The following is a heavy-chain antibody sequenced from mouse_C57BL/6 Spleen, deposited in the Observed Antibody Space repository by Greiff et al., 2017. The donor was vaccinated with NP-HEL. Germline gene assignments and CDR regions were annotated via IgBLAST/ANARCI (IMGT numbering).Heavy chain of an antibody. J-gene: IGHJ3*01. CDR1: GYTFTSYW. V-gene: IGHV1-55*01. Sequence: QVQLQQSGAELVKPGASVKMSCKASGYTFTSYWITWVKQRPGQGLEWIGDIYPGSGSTNYNEKFKSKATLTVDTSSSTAYMQLSSLTSEDSAVYYCAGIQDDGAWFAYWGQGTLVTVSA. D-gene: IGHD2-3*01. CDR3: AGIQDDGAWFAY. CDR2: IYPGSGST.